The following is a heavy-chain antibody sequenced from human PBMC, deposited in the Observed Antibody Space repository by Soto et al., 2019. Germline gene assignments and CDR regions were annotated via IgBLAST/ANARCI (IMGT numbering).Heavy chain of an antibody. Sequence: ETLSLTCSVSGVSVSSPSFYWAWVRQSPGKGLEWIGSLYYIGSAYYSPSLKSRITISADSSRNQFSLKLASVTAADTGLYFCTTKTTRGYPPQEFDNWGQGALVTVSS. D-gene: IGHD2-15*01. CDR3: TTKTTRGYPPQEFDN. V-gene: IGHV4-39*01. CDR2: LYYIGSA. CDR1: GVSVSSPSFY. J-gene: IGHJ4*02.